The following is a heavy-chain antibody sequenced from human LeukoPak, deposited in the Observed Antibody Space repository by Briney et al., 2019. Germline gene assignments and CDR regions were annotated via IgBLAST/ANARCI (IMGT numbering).Heavy chain of an antibody. Sequence: GGSLRLSCAASGFTFSNYWVSWVRQAPGKGLEWVANIKQDGSEKYYVDSVKGRFSISRDNAKNSVYLQMNSLRAGDTAMYYCVRDSYSGSDTAPDYWGQGTLVTISS. CDR3: VRDSYSGSDTAPDY. J-gene: IGHJ4*02. CDR1: GFTFSNYW. D-gene: IGHD5-12*01. CDR2: IKQDGSEK. V-gene: IGHV3-7*03.